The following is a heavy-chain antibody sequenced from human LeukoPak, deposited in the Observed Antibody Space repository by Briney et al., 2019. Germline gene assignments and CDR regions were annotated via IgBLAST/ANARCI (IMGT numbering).Heavy chain of an antibody. CDR2: IYYSVST. Sequence: PSETLSLTCTVSGGSISSYYWSWIRQPPGKGLEWIGYIYYSVSTNYNPSLKSRVTISVDTSKNQFSLKLSSVTAADTAVYYCARDVGATSSSCWYFDLWGRGTLVTVSS. V-gene: IGHV4-59*01. D-gene: IGHD1-26*01. CDR1: GGSISSYY. J-gene: IGHJ2*01. CDR3: ARDVGATSSSCWYFDL.